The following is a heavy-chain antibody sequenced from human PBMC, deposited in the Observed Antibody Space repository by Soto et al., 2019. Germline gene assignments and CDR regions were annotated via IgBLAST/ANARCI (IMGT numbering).Heavy chain of an antibody. CDR2: ISAYNGNT. V-gene: IGHV1-18*01. CDR3: ARELPTDYYDSSGYLYYFDY. J-gene: IGHJ4*02. D-gene: IGHD3-22*01. CDR1: GYTFTSYG. Sequence: ASVKVSGKASGYTFTSYGISWVRQAPGQGLEWMGWISAYNGNTNYAQKLQGRVTMTTDTSTSTAYMELRSLRSDDTAVYYCARELPTDYYDSSGYLYYFDYWGQGTLVTVSS.